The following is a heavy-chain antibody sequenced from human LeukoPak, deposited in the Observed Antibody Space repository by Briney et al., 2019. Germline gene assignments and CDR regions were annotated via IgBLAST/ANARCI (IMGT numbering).Heavy chain of an antibody. J-gene: IGHJ3*02. CDR3: AKGPNDYVTAPHI. V-gene: IGHV3-33*06. Sequence: PGGSLRLSCAASGFTFSSYGMHWVRQAPGKGLEWVAVIWYDGSNKYYADSVKGRFTISRDNSKNTLYLQMNSLGAEDTAVYYCAKGPNDYVTAPHIWGQGAMVTVSS. CDR2: IWYDGSNK. D-gene: IGHD3-16*01. CDR1: GFTFSSYG.